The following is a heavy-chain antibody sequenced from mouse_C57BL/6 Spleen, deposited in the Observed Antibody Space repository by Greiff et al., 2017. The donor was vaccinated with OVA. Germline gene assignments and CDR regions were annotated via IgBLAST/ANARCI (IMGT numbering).Heavy chain of an antibody. CDR1: GYSFTGYY. Sequence: VQLQQSGPELVKPGASVKISCKASGYSFTGYYMNWVKQSPEKSLEWIGEINPSTGGTTYNQKFKAKATLTVDKSSSTAYMQLKSLTSEDSAVYYCARSYGKFDYWGQGTTLTVSS. CDR3: ARSYGKFDY. CDR2: INPSTGGT. J-gene: IGHJ2*01. V-gene: IGHV1-42*01. D-gene: IGHD2-1*01.